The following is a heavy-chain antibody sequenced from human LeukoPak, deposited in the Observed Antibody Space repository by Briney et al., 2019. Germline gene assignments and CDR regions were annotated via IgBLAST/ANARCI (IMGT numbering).Heavy chain of an antibody. CDR3: ARTSGSYFYYYGMDV. D-gene: IGHD1-26*01. J-gene: IGHJ6*02. V-gene: IGHV4-59*01. CDR2: VYYSGST. CDR1: GGSISSYY. Sequence: SETLSLTCTVSGGSISSYYWSWIRQPPGKGLEWIGYVYYSGSTNYNPSLKSRVTISVDTSKNQFSLKLSSVTAADTAVYYCARTSGSYFYYYGMDVWGQGTTVTVSS.